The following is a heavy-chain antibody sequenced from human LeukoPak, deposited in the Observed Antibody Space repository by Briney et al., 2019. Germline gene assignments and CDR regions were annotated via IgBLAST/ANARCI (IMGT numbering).Heavy chain of an antibody. Sequence: GGSLRLSCAAFGFTFSGAWMNWVRQAPGKGLEWVGRVKSKVDGGTTDFAAPVKGRFTISRDDSKNTLYLQMNSLKTEDTAVYYCTTDHIVVVPAAIAPYYYGMDVWGQGTTVTVSS. V-gene: IGHV3-15*07. CDR2: VKSKVDGGTT. CDR3: TTDHIVVVPAAIAPYYYGMDV. J-gene: IGHJ6*02. CDR1: GFTFSGAW. D-gene: IGHD2-2*01.